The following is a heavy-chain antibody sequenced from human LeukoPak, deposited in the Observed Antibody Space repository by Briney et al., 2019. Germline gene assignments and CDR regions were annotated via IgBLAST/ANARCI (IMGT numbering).Heavy chain of an antibody. CDR1: GFTFSSYA. CDR2: ISGSGGST. J-gene: IGHJ4*02. Sequence: GGPLRLSCAASGFTFSSYAMSWVRQAPGKGLEWVSAISGSGGSTYYADSVKGRFTISRDNSKNTLYLQMNGLRAEDTAVYYCAKDKVGATGEFDYWGQGTLVAVSS. D-gene: IGHD1-26*01. CDR3: AKDKVGATGEFDY. V-gene: IGHV3-23*01.